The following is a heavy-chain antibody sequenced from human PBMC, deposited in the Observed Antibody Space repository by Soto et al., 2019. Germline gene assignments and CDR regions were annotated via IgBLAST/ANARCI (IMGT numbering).Heavy chain of an antibody. J-gene: IGHJ4*02. CDR1: GYTFTGYY. D-gene: IGHD5-18*01. V-gene: IGHV1-8*02. CDR3: ARDRNRGYSHGFDY. Sequence: ASVKVSCKASGYTFTGYYMHWVRRAPGQGLEWMGWMNPNSGNTGYAQKFQGRVTMTRNTSISTAYMELSSLRSEDTAVYYCARDRNRGYSHGFDYWGQGTLVTVSS. CDR2: MNPNSGNT.